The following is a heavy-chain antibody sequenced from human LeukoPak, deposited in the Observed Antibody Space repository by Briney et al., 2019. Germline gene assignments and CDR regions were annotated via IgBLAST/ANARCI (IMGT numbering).Heavy chain of an antibody. D-gene: IGHD2-8*01. J-gene: IGHJ4*02. CDR1: GFTFSSSA. V-gene: IGHV3-23*01. Sequence: GGSLRLSCAASGFTFSSSAMSWVRQAPGKGLEWVSAISNNGGYTYYADSVQGRFTISRDNSKSTLCLQMNSLRAEDTAVYYCARLYCTNGVCYGLSFDYWGQGTLVTVSS. CDR2: ISNNGGYT. CDR3: ARLYCTNGVCYGLSFDY.